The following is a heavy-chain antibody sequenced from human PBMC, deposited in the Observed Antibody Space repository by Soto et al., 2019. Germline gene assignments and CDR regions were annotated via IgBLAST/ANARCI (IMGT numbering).Heavy chain of an antibody. CDR2: IDPSGGIT. CDR1: GYSFTNFH. CDR3: ARVVEPDNWFDP. D-gene: IGHD1-1*01. Sequence: ASVKVSCKASGYSFTNFHIHWVRQAPGQGLEWMGMIDPSGGITRDAQRLQGRITMTRDASTSTVYMELRSLTSEDTAVYYCARVVEPDNWFDPWGQGTLVTVSS. V-gene: IGHV1-46*01. J-gene: IGHJ5*02.